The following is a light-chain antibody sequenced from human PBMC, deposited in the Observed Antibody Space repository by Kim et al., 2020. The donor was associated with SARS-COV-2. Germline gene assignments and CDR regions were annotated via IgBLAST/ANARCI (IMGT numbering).Light chain of an antibody. CDR2: WAS. CDR3: QQYYSSPYT. CDR1: QSVLYSSKSKNY. Sequence: DIVMTQSPDSLAVSLGERATIDCKSSQSVLYSSKSKNYLSWYQQKPGQPPKLLIYWASARESGVPDRFSGSGSGTHFTLTISSLQAEDVAVYYCQQYYSSPYTFGQGTKLEIK. J-gene: IGKJ2*01. V-gene: IGKV4-1*01.